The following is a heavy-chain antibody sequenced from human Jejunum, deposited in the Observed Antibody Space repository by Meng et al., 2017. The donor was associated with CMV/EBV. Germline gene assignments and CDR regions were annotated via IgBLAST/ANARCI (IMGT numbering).Heavy chain of an antibody. Sequence: SYEFNWVRQAPGKGLEWVAHIATSDRYGRRITKYADSVQGRFTISRDDAKNSLYLQMNSLRAEDTAVYYCAKDKRTFSYSYGFDVWGQGTTVTVSS. J-gene: IGHJ6*02. CDR2: IATSDRYGRRIT. CDR1: SYE. V-gene: IGHV3-48*03. D-gene: IGHD1-1*01. CDR3: AKDKRTFSYSYGFDV.